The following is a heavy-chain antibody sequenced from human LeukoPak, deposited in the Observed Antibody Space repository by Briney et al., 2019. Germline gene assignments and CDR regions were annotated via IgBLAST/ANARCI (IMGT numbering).Heavy chain of an antibody. J-gene: IGHJ4*02. D-gene: IGHD4-17*01. CDR3: AREGRQDYVYFDY. V-gene: IGHV4-59*01. CDR1: GGSIRDYY. CDR2: INYSGNT. Sequence: SETLSLTCTVSGGSIRDYYWSWIRQPPGKGLEWIGYINYSGNTNYNPSLKSRVTISVDTSKNQFSLRLTSVTAADTAVFYCAREGRQDYVYFDYWGQGSLVTVSS.